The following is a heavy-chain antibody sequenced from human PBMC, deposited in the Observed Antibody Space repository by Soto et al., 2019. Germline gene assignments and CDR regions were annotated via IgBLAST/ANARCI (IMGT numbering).Heavy chain of an antibody. J-gene: IGHJ4*02. Sequence: QITLKESGPTLVKPTQTLTLTCTFSGFPLSTSGVGVGWIRQPPGKALEWHALIYWDDDKRYSPPLKSRLTITKDTSKNQVVLTMTNMHPVDTATYYCAHRGMGFDYWGQGTLVTFSS. CDR3: AHRGMGFDY. D-gene: IGHD3-10*01. CDR2: IYWDDDK. V-gene: IGHV2-5*02. CDR1: GFPLSTSGVG.